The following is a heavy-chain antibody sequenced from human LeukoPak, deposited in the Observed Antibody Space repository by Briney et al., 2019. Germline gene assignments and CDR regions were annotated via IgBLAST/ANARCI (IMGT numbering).Heavy chain of an antibody. D-gene: IGHD3-22*01. J-gene: IGHJ4*02. CDR1: GYTFTGYY. Sequence: AAVKVSCKASGYTFTGYYMHWVRQAPGQGLEWMGWINANSGDTKYAQKFQGRVTMTRDTSVSTAYMELSRLRSDDTAMYYCAREISGYSDYWGQGTLVTVSS. V-gene: IGHV1-2*02. CDR2: INANSGDT. CDR3: AREISGYSDY.